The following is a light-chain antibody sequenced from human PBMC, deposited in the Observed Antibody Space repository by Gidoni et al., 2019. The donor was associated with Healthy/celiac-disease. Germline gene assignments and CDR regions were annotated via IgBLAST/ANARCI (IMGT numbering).Light chain of an antibody. CDR1: QIISSW. V-gene: IGKV1-5*03. CDR2: KAS. CDR3: QQYNSYSVT. J-gene: IGKJ1*01. Sequence: DIQKTQYPSTLSASVGDSVTITCRASQIISSWLSWYQPKPGKAPKLLIYKASSLESGVPSRFSGSGSGTDFTLTISRLQPDDFATYYCQQYNSYSVTFGQGTKVEIK.